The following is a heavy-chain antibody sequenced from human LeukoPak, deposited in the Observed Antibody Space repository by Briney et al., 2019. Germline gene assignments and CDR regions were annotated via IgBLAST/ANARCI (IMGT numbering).Heavy chain of an antibody. CDR3: VRGFSGVVGDH. D-gene: IGHD3-10*01. J-gene: IGHJ4*02. CDR2: IKDGGIT. CDR1: SGSFSGYY. V-gene: IGHV4-34*01. Sequence: PSETLSLTCAGYSGSFSGYYWSWIRLTPGKGLEWIGEIKDGGITNYNPSLRSRVTISKDTSNNQMSLNLHSATAADTAVYYCVRGFSGVVGDHWGQGTLVTVSS.